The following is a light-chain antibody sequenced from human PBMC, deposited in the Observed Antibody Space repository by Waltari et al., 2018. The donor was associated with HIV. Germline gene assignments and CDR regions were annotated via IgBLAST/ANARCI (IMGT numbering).Light chain of an antibody. CDR1: SSDVGGYTY. V-gene: IGLV2-14*01. CDR2: EVK. Sequence: QSALTQPASVSGSPGQSITISCTGTSSDVGGYTYVSWYQQRPGKAPKVIIYEVKNRPSGVSDRFSGSKSGNTASLTISGLRAEDEADYYCSSYSNRGTRYVFGPGTRVTVL. CDR3: SSYSNRGTRYV. J-gene: IGLJ1*01.